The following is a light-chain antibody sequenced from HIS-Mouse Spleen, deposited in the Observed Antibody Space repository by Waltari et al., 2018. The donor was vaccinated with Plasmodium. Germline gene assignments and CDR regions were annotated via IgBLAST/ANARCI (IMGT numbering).Light chain of an antibody. CDR1: QSLVHSDGNTY. CDR3: MQGTLWPRT. J-gene: IGKJ2*01. Sequence: DVVMTQSPLSLPVTLGQPASISCRSSQSLVHSDGNTYLNWFQQRPGQSPRRLIYKVSNRDSGVPDRFSGSGSGTDFTLKISRVEAEDVGVYYCMQGTLWPRTFGQGTKLEIK. CDR2: KVS. V-gene: IGKV2-30*02.